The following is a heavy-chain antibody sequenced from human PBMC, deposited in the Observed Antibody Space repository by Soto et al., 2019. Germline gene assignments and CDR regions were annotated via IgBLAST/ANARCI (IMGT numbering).Heavy chain of an antibody. CDR2: FYLSEST. CDR3: ASGNSGACRAWFAP. Sequence: QLHLQESGPGLVKRSETLSLSFTVSGGSISISTYFWGWIRQPPGKGLEWIVSFYLSESTHYNPSLSGRVTIPVDTSKNQFSLWLTSVTAAETAVYYCASGNSGACRAWFAPWGRGTLMTV. V-gene: IGHV4-39*01. J-gene: IGHJ5*02. D-gene: IGHD6-25*01. CDR1: GGSISISTYF.